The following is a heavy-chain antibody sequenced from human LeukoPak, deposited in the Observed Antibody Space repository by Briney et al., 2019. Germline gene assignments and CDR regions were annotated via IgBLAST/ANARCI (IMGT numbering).Heavy chain of an antibody. CDR3: AKPGIAVAGDYYYYMDV. CDR1: GGSISSYY. D-gene: IGHD6-19*01. V-gene: IGHV4-59*04. J-gene: IGHJ6*03. Sequence: KTSETLSLTCTVSGGSISSYYWSWIRQPPGKGLEWIGSIYHSGSTYYNPSLKSRVTISVDTSKNQFSLKLSSVTAADTAVYYCAKPGIAVAGDYYYYMDVWGKGTTVTVSS. CDR2: IYHSGST.